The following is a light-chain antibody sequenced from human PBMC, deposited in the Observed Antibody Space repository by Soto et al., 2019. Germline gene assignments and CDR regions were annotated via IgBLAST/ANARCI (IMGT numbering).Light chain of an antibody. J-gene: IGLJ2*01. CDR3: ATWDDSLKRVV. CDR2: LNN. CDR1: SSNIGSET. V-gene: IGLV1-44*01. Sequence: QSVLTQPPSASGTPGQRVTISCSGSSSNIGSETVNWYQHLPGTAPKLLIYLNNQRPSGVPARFSGSKSDTSASLAISGLQSEDEADYYCATWDDSLKRVVFGGGTKLTVL.